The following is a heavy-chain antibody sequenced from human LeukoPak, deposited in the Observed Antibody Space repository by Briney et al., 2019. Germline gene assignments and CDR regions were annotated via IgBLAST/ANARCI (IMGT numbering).Heavy chain of an antibody. Sequence: SETLSLTCAVYGGSFSGYYWSWIRQSPGKGLEWIGEINHSGSTNYNPSLKSRVTISVDTSKNQFSLKLSSVTAADTAVYYCARGRIARRHNWFDPWGQGTLVTVSS. CDR1: GGSFSGYY. V-gene: IGHV4-34*01. CDR2: INHSGST. D-gene: IGHD1-14*01. CDR3: ARGRIARRHNWFDP. J-gene: IGHJ5*02.